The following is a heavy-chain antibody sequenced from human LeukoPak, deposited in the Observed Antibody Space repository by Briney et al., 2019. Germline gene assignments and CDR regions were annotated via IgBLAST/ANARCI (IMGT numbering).Heavy chain of an antibody. CDR1: GFTFRSYA. J-gene: IGHJ4*02. V-gene: IGHV3-23*01. CDR2: ISGSGSAT. Sequence: GGSLRLSCAASGFTFRSYAMNWVRQAPGKGLEWVSAISGSGSATYYADSVKGRFTISRDNSKNTLYLQMNSLRAEDTAVYYCAKVGLANYGDYWGQGTLVTVSS. CDR3: AKVGLANYGDY.